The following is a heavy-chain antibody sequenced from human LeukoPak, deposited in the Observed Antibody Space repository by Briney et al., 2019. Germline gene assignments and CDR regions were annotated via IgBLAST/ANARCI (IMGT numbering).Heavy chain of an antibody. V-gene: IGHV5-51*01. CDR3: ARQGFVASYGVDV. J-gene: IGHJ6*02. CDR1: GYSFKNYW. Sequence: GESLKISSKGSGYSFKNYWIAWVRQMPGKGLEWMGIIYPGDSNTRYNPSFQGQVTISADKSISTAYLQWSSLKASDTAKYYCARQGFVASYGVDVWGRGTTVTVSS. CDR2: IYPGDSNT.